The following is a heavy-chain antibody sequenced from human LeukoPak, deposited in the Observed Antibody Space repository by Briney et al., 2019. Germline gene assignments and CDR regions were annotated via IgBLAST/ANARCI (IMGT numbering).Heavy chain of an antibody. D-gene: IGHD3/OR15-3a*01. J-gene: IGHJ4*02. CDR1: GFTFSSYW. V-gene: IGHV3-7*03. CDR3: AREPGTDYRKYYFDY. Sequence: GGSLRLSCAASGFTFSSYWMNWARQAPGKGLEWVASINHNGNVNYYVDSVKGRFTISRDNAKNSLYLQMNSLRAEDTAVYYCAREPGTDYRKYYFDYWGQGTLVTVSS. CDR2: INHNGNVN.